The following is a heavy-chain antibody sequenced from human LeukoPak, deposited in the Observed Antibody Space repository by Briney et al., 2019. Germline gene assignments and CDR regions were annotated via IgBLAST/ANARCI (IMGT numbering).Heavy chain of an antibody. Sequence: PGGSLRLSCTASGFTFNKYAMTWVRQAPGKGLEWVSAITGSGDDTHHADSVKGRFTISRDNSKNTLYLQMNSLRAEDTAEYYCAKGSRSSRQYYFDFWGQEILVTVSS. D-gene: IGHD6-6*01. J-gene: IGHJ4*02. CDR1: GFTFNKYA. CDR2: ITGSGDDT. CDR3: AKGSRSSRQYYFDF. V-gene: IGHV3-23*01.